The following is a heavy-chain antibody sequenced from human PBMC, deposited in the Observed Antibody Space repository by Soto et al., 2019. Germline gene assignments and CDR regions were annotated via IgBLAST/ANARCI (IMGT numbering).Heavy chain of an antibody. CDR2: ISYDGSHK. CDR3: ASLYCSGGSCYVANYFYGMDV. Sequence: QVQLVESGGGVVQPGRSLRLSCAASGFTFSSYAMHWVRQAPGKGLEWVAGISYDGSHKYYADSVKGRFTIARDTSNNTLYLQMNRLSAGVTDVYYWASLYCSGGSCYVANYFYGMDVWGQGTTVVVAS. J-gene: IGHJ6*02. CDR1: GFTFSSYA. D-gene: IGHD2-15*01. V-gene: IGHV3-30-3*01.